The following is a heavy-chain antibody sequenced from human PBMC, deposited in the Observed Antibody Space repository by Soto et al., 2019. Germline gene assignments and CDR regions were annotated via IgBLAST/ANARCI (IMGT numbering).Heavy chain of an antibody. J-gene: IGHJ6*02. CDR3: AKEGTGPYYSGYYLTTRGLGMDV. V-gene: IGHV3-23*01. D-gene: IGHD5-12*01. CDR2: ISGSGGST. CDR1: GCTFSSYA. Sequence: GSLRLSCAASGCTFSSYAMSWVRQAPGKGLEWVSAISGSGGSTYYADSVKGRFTISRDNSKNTLYLQMNSLRAEDTAVYYCAKEGTGPYYSGYYLTTRGLGMDVWGQGTTVTVSS.